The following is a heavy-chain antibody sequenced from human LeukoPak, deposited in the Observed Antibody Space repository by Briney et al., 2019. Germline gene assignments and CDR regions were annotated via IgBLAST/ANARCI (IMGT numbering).Heavy chain of an antibody. V-gene: IGHV4-59*01. CDR3: ARAVLGYCSSTSCYPYEDY. D-gene: IGHD2-2*01. Sequence: SETLSLTCTVSGGSINSYYWSWIRQPPGKGLEWIGYIYYSGSTNYNPSLKSRVTISVDTSKNQFSLKLSSVTAADTAVYYCARAVLGYCSSTSCYPYEDYWGQGTLVTVSS. CDR2: IYYSGST. J-gene: IGHJ4*02. CDR1: GGSINSYY.